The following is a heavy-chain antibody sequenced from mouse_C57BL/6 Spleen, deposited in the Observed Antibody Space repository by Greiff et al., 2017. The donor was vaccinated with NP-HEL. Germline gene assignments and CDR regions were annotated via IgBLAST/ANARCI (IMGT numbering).Heavy chain of an antibody. CDR1: GYAFSSYW. Sequence: VQLQQSGAELVKPGASVKISCKASGYAFSSYWMNWVKQRPGKGLEWIGQIYPGDGDTNYNAKFKGKATLTADKSSSTAYMQLSSLTSEDSAVDVCARGGWLPSYWYVEVWGTGATVTVSS. D-gene: IGHD2-2*01. CDR3: ARGGWLPSYWYVEV. CDR2: IYPGDGDT. V-gene: IGHV1-80*01. J-gene: IGHJ1*03.